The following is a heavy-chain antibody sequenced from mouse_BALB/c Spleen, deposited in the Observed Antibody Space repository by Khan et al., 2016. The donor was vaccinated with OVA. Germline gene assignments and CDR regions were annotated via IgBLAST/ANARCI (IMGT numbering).Heavy chain of an antibody. Sequence: EVQGVESGPGLVKPSQSLSLTCTVTGYSITSGYGWNWIRQFPGNKLEWMGYISYSGSTNYNPSLKSRITITVDTSKNQFILQLNSVTTEDTATYYCARTARIKYWGQGTTLTVSS. J-gene: IGHJ2*01. V-gene: IGHV3-2*02. D-gene: IGHD1-2*01. CDR3: ARTARIKY. CDR1: GYSITSGYG. CDR2: ISYSGST.